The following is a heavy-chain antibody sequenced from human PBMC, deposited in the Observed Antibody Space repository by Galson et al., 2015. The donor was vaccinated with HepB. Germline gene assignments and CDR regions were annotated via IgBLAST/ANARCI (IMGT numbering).Heavy chain of an antibody. CDR1: GFTFSSYA. CDR2: ISGSGGST. J-gene: IGHJ4*02. Sequence: SLRLSCAASGFTFSSYAMSWVRQAPGKGLEWVSAISGSGGSTYYADSVKGRFTISRDNSKNTLYLQMNSLRAEDTAVYYCAKDPSIAVAGTQGRVDYWGQGTLVTVSS. V-gene: IGHV3-23*01. CDR3: AKDPSIAVAGTQGRVDY. D-gene: IGHD6-19*01.